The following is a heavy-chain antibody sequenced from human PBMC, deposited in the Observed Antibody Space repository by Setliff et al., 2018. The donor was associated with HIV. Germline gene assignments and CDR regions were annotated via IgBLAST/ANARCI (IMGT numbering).Heavy chain of an antibody. CDR3: ARTYYYDSSGYRRPNWFDP. D-gene: IGHD3-22*01. V-gene: IGHV1-3*01. CDR2: INAGNGNT. CDR1: GYTFTKYA. Sequence: ASVKVSCKASGYTFTKYAMSWVRQAPGQGLEWVGWINAGNGNTKYSQKFQGRVTITRDTSASTAYMELRSLRSDDTAVYYCARTYYYDSSGYRRPNWFDPWGQGTLVTVS. J-gene: IGHJ5*02.